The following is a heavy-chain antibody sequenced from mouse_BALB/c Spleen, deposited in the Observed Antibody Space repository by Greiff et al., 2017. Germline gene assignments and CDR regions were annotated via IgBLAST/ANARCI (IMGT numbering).Heavy chain of an antibody. J-gene: IGHJ4*01. Sequence: EVQLVESGPGLVKPSQSLSLTCTVTGYSITSDYAWNWIRQFPGNKLEWMGYISYSGSTSYNPSLKSRISITRDTSKNQFFLQLNSVTTEDTATYYCARRGDGYVEPMDYWGQGTSVTVSS. CDR1: GYSITSDYA. V-gene: IGHV3-2*02. CDR2: ISYSGST. CDR3: ARRGDGYVEPMDY. D-gene: IGHD2-2*01.